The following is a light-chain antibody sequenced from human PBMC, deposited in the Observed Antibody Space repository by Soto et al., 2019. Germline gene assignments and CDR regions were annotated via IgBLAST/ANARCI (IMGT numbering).Light chain of an antibody. CDR2: LNRDGSH. Sequence: QPVLTQSPSASASLGASVKLTCTLSSGHSNYAIAWHQQQPEKGPRYLMKLNRDGSHSKGDGIPNRFSGSSSGAERYLTIPSLQSEDEADYYCQTWGTGIVIFGGGTKLTVL. CDR3: QTWGTGIVI. CDR1: SGHSNYA. J-gene: IGLJ2*01. V-gene: IGLV4-69*01.